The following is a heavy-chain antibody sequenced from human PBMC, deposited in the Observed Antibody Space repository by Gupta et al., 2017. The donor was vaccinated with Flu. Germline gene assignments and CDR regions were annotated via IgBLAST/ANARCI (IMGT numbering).Heavy chain of an antibody. CDR3: TRSWTTVTTVNFDY. CDR1: GFTFSGSA. D-gene: IGHD4-11*01. J-gene: IGHJ4*02. Sequence: EVQLVESGGGLVQPGGSLKLSCAASGFTFSGSAMHWVRQASGKGLEWVGRIRSKANSYATAYAASVKGRFTISRDDSKNTAYLQMNSLKTEDTAVYYCTRSWTTVTTVNFDYWGQGTLVTVSS. CDR2: IRSKANSYAT. V-gene: IGHV3-73*02.